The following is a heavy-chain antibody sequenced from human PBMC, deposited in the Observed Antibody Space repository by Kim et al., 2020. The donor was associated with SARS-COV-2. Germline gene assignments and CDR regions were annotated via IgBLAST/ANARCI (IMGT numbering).Heavy chain of an antibody. J-gene: IGHJ4*02. Sequence: GGSTSYEQTFQGRVIMTRDTSTTTVFMEMSSLRSADTAMYFCARGSWPIDYWGQGTLVTVSP. CDR3: ARGSWPIDY. V-gene: IGHV1-46*01. D-gene: IGHD6-13*01. CDR2: GGST.